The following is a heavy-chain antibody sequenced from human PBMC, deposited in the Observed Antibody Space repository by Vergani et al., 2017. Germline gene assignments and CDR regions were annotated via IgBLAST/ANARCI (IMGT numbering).Heavy chain of an antibody. Sequence: QVQLQESGPGLVKPSETLSITCTVSGGSISSYYWSWIRQPPGKGLEWIGYIYYSGSTNYKPSLKSRVTISVDTSKNQFSLKLSSVTAADTAVYYCAREGSSYWNNWFDPWGQGTLVTVSS. D-gene: IGHD6-6*01. J-gene: IGHJ5*02. CDR3: AREGSSYWNNWFDP. CDR2: IYYSGST. CDR1: GGSISSYY. V-gene: IGHV4-59*01.